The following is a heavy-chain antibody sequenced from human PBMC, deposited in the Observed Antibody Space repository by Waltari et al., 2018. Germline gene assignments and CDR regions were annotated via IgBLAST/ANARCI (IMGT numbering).Heavy chain of an antibody. CDR3: ATDPAAQSGNY. V-gene: IGHV1-24*01. Sequence: QVQLVQSGAEVKKPGASVKVSCKVSGYTLTELSMHWVRQDPGKGLEWMGGFEPEDAATIYAQKCPGRVTMTEDTSTDPAYMGLSSLRSKYTAVYYCATDPAAQSGNYWGQGTLVTVAS. CDR1: GYTLTELS. D-gene: IGHD6-13*01. J-gene: IGHJ4*02. CDR2: FEPEDAAT.